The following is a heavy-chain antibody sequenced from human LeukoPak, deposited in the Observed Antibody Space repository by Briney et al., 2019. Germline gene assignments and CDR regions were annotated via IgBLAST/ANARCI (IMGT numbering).Heavy chain of an antibody. CDR1: GGSFSGYY. D-gene: IGHD3-3*01. V-gene: IGHV4-34*01. CDR2: INHSGST. J-gene: IGHJ5*02. Sequence: SETLSLTCAVYGGSFSGYYWSWIRQPPGKGLEWIGEINHSGSTNYNPSLKSRVTISVDTSKNEFSLKLRSVTAADTAVYYCARGAPTIFGVVITQRNWFDPWGQGTLVTVSS. CDR3: ARGAPTIFGVVITQRNWFDP.